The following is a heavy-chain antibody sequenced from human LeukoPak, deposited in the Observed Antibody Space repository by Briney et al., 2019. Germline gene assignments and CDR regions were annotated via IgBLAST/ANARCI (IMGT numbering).Heavy chain of an antibody. J-gene: IGHJ4*02. V-gene: IGHV3-66*01. CDR2: IYSGGST. CDR3: ARVSDCSGGSCYPYYFDY. CDR1: GFTVSSNY. D-gene: IGHD2-15*01. Sequence: PGGSPRLSCAASGFTVSSNYMSWVRQAPGKGLEWVSVIYSGGSTYYADSVKGRFTISRDNSKNTLYLQMNSLRAEDTAVYYCARVSDCSGGSCYPYYFDYWGQGTLVTVSS.